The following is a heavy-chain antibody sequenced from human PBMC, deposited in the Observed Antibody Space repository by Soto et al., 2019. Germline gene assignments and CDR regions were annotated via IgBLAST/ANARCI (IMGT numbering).Heavy chain of an antibody. D-gene: IGHD4-17*01. CDR2: IYHSGST. CDR3: ARAMTTVTTIDY. J-gene: IGHJ4*02. CDR1: GGSISSGGYS. Sequence: TLSRTCAVSGGSISSGGYSWSWIRQPPGKGLEWIGYIYHSGSTYYNPSLKSRVTISVDRSKNQFSLKLSSVTAADTAVYYCARAMTTVTTIDYWGQGTLVTVSS. V-gene: IGHV4-30-2*01.